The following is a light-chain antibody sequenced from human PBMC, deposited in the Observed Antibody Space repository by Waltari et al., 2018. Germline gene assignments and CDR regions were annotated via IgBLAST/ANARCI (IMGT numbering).Light chain of an antibody. CDR2: QDH. V-gene: IGLV3-1*01. CDR1: NLGDKY. Sequence: SYDLTQPPSLSVSPGQTATIACSGDNLGDKYVAWYQQKPGQSPVLLVYQDHKRPSGIPARFSGSNSGNTATLTSSGTLSMDEADYYCQAWDSGPSGYVFGPGTRVTVL. J-gene: IGLJ1*01. CDR3: QAWDSGPSGYV.